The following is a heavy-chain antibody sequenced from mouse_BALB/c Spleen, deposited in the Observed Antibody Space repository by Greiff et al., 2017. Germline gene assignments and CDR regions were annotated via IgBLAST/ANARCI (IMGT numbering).Heavy chain of an antibody. V-gene: IGHV1-54*02. CDR3: NAGQGARDGTTGYFDV. J-gene: IGHJ1*01. Sequence: VKLMESGAELVRPGTSVKVSCKASGYAFTNYLIEWVKQRPGQGLEWIGVINPGSGGTNYNEKFKGKATLTADKSSNTAYLQLSSLTSEDTAVYYCNAGQGARDGTTGYFDVWGAGTTVTVSS. CDR1: GYAFTNYL. D-gene: IGHD2-3*01. CDR2: INPGSGGT.